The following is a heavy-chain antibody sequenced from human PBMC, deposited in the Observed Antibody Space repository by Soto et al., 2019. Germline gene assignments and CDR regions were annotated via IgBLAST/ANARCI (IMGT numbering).Heavy chain of an antibody. V-gene: IGHV4-4*02. CDR1: GGSINSSNW. D-gene: IGHD4-17*01. CDR2: IYHSGST. Sequence: QVQLQESGPGLVKPSGTLSLTCAVSGGSINSSNWWSWVRQPPGKGLEWIGEIYHSGSTNYNPSLKRRVTITVDKSKNQFSLKLNSVTAADTAVYYCARVWTTVTNWFDPWGQGTLVTVSS. J-gene: IGHJ5*02. CDR3: ARVWTTVTNWFDP.